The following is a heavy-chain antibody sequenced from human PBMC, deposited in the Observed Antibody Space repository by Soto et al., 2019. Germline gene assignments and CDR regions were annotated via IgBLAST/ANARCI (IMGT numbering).Heavy chain of an antibody. J-gene: IGHJ4*02. V-gene: IGHV3-11*01. CDR3: ARDFGALTSWHRAMVQENDY. CDR1: GFTFSDYY. CDR2: ISSSGSTI. Sequence: GGSLRLSCAASGFTFSDYYMSWIRQAPGTGLEWVSYISSSGSTIYYADSVKGRFTISRDNAKNSLYLQMNSLRAEDTAVYYCARDFGALTSWHRAMVQENDYWGQGTLVTVSS. D-gene: IGHD5-18*01.